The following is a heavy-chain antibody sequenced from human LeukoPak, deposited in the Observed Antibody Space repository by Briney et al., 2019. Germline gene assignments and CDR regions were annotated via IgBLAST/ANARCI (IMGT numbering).Heavy chain of an antibody. CDR3: AKSGELLSEFDY. J-gene: IGHJ4*02. V-gene: IGHV3-23*01. CDR1: GFTFSSSA. Sequence: PGGSLRLSCAASGFTFSSSAMTWVRQAPGKGLEWVSSLTGGSDNSEHADSVKGRFSISRDNSKNTLYLQMNSLRAEDTAVYYCAKSGELLSEFDYWGQGTLVTVSS. CDR2: LTGGSDNS. D-gene: IGHD1-26*01.